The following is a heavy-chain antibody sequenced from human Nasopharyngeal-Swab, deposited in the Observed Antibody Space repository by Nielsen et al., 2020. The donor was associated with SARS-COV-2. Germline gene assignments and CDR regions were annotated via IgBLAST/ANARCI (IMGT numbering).Heavy chain of an antibody. CDR1: GFTFSSYG. CDR2: ISYDGSNK. CDR3: AKGGGGGQQLVRYFDY. J-gene: IGHJ4*02. V-gene: IGHV3-30*18. D-gene: IGHD6-13*01. Sequence: GGSLRLSCAASGFTFSSYGMHWVRQAPGKGLEWVAVISYDGSNKYYADSVKGRFTISRDNSKNTLYLQMNSLRAEDTAVYYWAKGGGGGQQLVRYFDYWGQGTLVTVSS.